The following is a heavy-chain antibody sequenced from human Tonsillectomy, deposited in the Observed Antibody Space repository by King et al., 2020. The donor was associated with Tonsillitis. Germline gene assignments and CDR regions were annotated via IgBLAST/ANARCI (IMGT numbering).Heavy chain of an antibody. V-gene: IGHV3-21*01. Sequence: VQLVESGGGLVKPGGSLRLSCAASGFTFSSYSINWVRRAPGKGLEWVSSISSSGNYINYADSVKGRFTISRDNAKNSLVLQMNSLTAEDTAVYYCAIDWYGDYFDYWGQGTLVTVSS. CDR3: AIDWYGDYFDY. CDR2: ISSSGNYI. CDR1: GFTFSSYS. J-gene: IGHJ4*02. D-gene: IGHD4-17*01.